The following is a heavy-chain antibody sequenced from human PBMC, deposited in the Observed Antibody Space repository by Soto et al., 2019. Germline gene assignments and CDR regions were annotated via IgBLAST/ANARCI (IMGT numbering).Heavy chain of an antibody. Sequence: QVQLQQWGAGLLKPSETLSLTCAVYGGSFSGYYWSWIRQPPGKGLEWIGEINHSGSTNYNPSLKSRVTISVDTSKNQFSLKLSSVTAADTAVYYCARRGTLYSSRFDYWGQGTLVTVSS. J-gene: IGHJ4*02. CDR1: GGSFSGYY. CDR3: ARRGTLYSSRFDY. D-gene: IGHD6-13*01. V-gene: IGHV4-34*01. CDR2: INHSGST.